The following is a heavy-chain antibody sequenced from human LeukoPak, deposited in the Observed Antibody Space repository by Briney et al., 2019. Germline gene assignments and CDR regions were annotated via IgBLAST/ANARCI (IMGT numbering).Heavy chain of an antibody. CDR1: GGSIGSYY. Sequence: SETLSLTCTVSGGSIGSYYWSWIRQPAGKGVEWIGRIYTSGSTNYNPSLKSRVTMSVDTSKNQFSLKLSSVTAADTAVYYCARDSGPDIVVVPAASTDAFDIWGQGTMVTVSS. CDR2: IYTSGST. J-gene: IGHJ3*02. CDR3: ARDSGPDIVVVPAASTDAFDI. D-gene: IGHD2-2*01. V-gene: IGHV4-4*07.